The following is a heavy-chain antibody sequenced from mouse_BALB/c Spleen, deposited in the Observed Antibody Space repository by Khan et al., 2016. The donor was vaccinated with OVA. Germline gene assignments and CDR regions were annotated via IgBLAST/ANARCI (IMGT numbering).Heavy chain of an antibody. Sequence: QLVQSGPGLAAPSQSLSITCTISGFSLTTYGVHWVRQPPGKGLEWLVVIWSDGTTNYNSTLKSRLTITKDNSQRQVFLKMNSLQTDDTAIYFCARQPYYHYNIMDYWGQGTSVTVSS. J-gene: IGHJ4*01. CDR2: IWSDGTT. CDR3: ARQPYYHYNIMDY. D-gene: IGHD2-10*01. V-gene: IGHV2-6-1*01. CDR1: GFSLTTYG.